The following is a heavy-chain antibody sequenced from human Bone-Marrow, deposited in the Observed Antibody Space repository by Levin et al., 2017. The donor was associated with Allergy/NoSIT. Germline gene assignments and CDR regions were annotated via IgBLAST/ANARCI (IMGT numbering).Heavy chain of an antibody. D-gene: IGHD1/OR15-1a*01. J-gene: IGHJ4*02. CDR2: ISGGDGWP. Sequence: PGGSLRLSCEASGFRFSDFAMSWVRQAPGKGLEWVSTISGGDGWPYYADSVKGRFTISRDNSKNTMYLQMNGLRTEDTALYYCANRNIFRAGGIFYFDNWGQGTLVTVSS. CDR3: ANRNIFRAGGIFYFDN. V-gene: IGHV3-23*01. CDR1: GFRFSDFA.